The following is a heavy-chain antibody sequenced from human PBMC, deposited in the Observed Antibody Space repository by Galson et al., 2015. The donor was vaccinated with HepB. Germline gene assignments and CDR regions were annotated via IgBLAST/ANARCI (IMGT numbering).Heavy chain of an antibody. CDR1: GFTFRAYY. J-gene: IGHJ3*02. CDR3: ARVLVEMATITAFDI. D-gene: IGHD5-24*01. Sequence: SLRLSCAVSGFTFRAYYMSWIRQAPGKGLEWVSFISSSSSDTNDADSVKGRFTISRDNAKNSVYLQMNSLRDEDTAIYYCARVLVEMATITAFDIWGQGTLVTVSS. V-gene: IGHV3-11*06. CDR2: ISSSSSDT.